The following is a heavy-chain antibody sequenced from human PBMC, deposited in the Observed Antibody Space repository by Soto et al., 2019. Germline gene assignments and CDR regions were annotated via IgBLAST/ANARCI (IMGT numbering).Heavy chain of an antibody. CDR1: GGTFSSYA. J-gene: IGHJ6*02. Sequence: QVQLVQSGAEVKKPGSSVKVSCKASGGTFSSYAISWVRQAPGQGLEWMGGIIPIFGTANYAQKFQGRVTITADESTSTAYMERSSLRSEDTAVYYCARGHGSYFRYGMDVWGQGTTVTVSS. CDR2: IIPIFGTA. CDR3: ARGHGSYFRYGMDV. V-gene: IGHV1-69*12. D-gene: IGHD1-26*01.